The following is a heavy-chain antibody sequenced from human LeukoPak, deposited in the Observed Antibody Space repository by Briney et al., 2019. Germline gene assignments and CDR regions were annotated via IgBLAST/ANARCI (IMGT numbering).Heavy chain of an antibody. D-gene: IGHD2-15*01. J-gene: IGHJ4*02. CDR2: TYYSGST. CDR1: GGSISSYY. V-gene: IGHV4-59*01. CDR3: ARSGTCSGGSCYPDNFDY. Sequence: PSETLSLTCTVSGGSISSYYWSWIRQPPGKGLEWIGYTYYSGSTNYNPSLKSRVTISVDTSKNQFSLKLSSVTAADTAVYYCARSGTCSGGSCYPDNFDYWGQGTLVTVSS.